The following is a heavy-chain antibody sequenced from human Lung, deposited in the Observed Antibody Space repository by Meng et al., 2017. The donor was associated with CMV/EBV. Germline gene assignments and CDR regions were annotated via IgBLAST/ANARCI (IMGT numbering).Heavy chain of an antibody. Sequence: QVHLLGSGPEGKKAGASVRVSCKASGYTFGSYGICWVRQAPGQGLEWMGWFVNYVDTYPAPKFQGRVTMTTDTHTNTAFMELRSLTSDDTAVYYCASGTPGRSYCDYWGQGTLVTVSS. D-gene: IGHD2-15*01. V-gene: IGHV1-18*01. CDR2: FVNYVDT. CDR3: ASGTPGRSYCDY. CDR1: GYTFGSYG. J-gene: IGHJ4*02.